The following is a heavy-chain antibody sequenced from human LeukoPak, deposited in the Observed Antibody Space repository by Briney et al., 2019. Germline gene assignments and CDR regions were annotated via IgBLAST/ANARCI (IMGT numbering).Heavy chain of an antibody. V-gene: IGHV3-7*01. Sequence: GGSLRLSCAASGFTFSSYWMSWVRQAPGKEPEWVANIKQDGSEKYYVDSVKGRFTISRDNAKNSLYLQMNSLRAEDTAVYYCARAYCSGGSCSGFDPWGQGTLVTVSS. D-gene: IGHD2-15*01. J-gene: IGHJ5*02. CDR3: ARAYCSGGSCSGFDP. CDR2: IKQDGSEK. CDR1: GFTFSSYW.